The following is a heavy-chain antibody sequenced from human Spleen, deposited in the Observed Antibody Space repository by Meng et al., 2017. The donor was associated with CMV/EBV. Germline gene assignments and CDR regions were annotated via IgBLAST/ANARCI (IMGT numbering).Heavy chain of an antibody. D-gene: IGHD7-27*01. Sequence: SETLSLTCAVYGGSFSDYFWSWIRQPPGKGLEWIGEINHSGSTNYNPSLKSRVTMSVDTSKNQFSLKLSSVTAADTAVYYCARNGDAYSFDIWGQGTMVTVSS. J-gene: IGHJ3*02. CDR3: ARNGDAYSFDI. CDR2: INHSGST. CDR1: GGSFSDYF. V-gene: IGHV4-34*01.